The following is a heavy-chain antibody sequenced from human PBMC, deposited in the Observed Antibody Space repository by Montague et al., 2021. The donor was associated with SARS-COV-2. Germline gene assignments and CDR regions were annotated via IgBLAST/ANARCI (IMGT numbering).Heavy chain of an antibody. CDR2: ISYSGRT. V-gene: IGHV4-39*01. CDR3: ASSYYYGSGTYVYNYNMDV. Sequence: SETLSLTCTVSGGSVSSSPYYWGWIRQPPGRGLEWVGSISYSGRTYFSPSLKSRLTISVDSSENQFSLRLSSVTAADTAVYYCASSYYYGSGTYVYNYNMDVGGKGTKGTGSS. D-gene: IGHD3-10*01. CDR1: GGSVSSSPYY. J-gene: IGHJ6*03.